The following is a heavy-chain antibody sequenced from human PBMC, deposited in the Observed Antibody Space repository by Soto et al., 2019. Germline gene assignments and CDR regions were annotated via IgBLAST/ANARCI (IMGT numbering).Heavy chain of an antibody. Sequence: QVQLVQSGAEVKKPGASVKVSCKASGYTFTNYGISWVRQAPGQGLEWMGWISAYNGNTKYAQKLQGRVTMTTDTPTSTAYRELRSLRSDDTAVYYCARDLYDILTGYVYNWFDPWGQGTLVTVSS. CDR2: ISAYNGNT. CDR1: GYTFTNYG. V-gene: IGHV1-18*01. D-gene: IGHD3-9*01. J-gene: IGHJ5*02. CDR3: ARDLYDILTGYVYNWFDP.